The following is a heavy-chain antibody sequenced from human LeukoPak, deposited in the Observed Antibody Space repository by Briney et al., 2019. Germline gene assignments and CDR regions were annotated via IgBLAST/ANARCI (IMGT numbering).Heavy chain of an antibody. CDR2: IFSGDSDT. D-gene: IGHD2-15*01. Sequence: GESLKISCQGYGYSFNSYWIGWVRQMPGKGLEWMGIIFSGDSDTKYSPSFQGQVTISVDKSLSTAYLQWTSLRASDTAIYYCARHGLGGCRGGRCFTSFHYYGMDVWGQGTTVTVSS. V-gene: IGHV5-51*01. CDR1: GYSFNSYW. CDR3: ARHGLGGCRGGRCFTSFHYYGMDV. J-gene: IGHJ6*02.